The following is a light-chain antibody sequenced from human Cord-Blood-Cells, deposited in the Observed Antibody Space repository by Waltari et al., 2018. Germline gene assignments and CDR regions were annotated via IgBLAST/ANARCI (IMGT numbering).Light chain of an antibody. Sequence: EIVLTQSQATLSLSPGERATLSCRASQSVSSYLAWYQQKPGQAPRLLIYNASTRATGIPARFSGSGSGTDFTLTISSLEPEDFAVYYWQQRSNWLITFGQGTRLEIK. CDR2: NAS. J-gene: IGKJ5*01. V-gene: IGKV3-11*01. CDR1: QSVSSY. CDR3: QQRSNWLIT.